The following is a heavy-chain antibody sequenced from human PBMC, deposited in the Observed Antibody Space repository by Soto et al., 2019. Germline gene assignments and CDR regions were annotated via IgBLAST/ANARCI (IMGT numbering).Heavy chain of an antibody. CDR3: ARLRGNCSGGSCYPDY. CDR2: IYYSGSI. CDR1: DGSISSYY. V-gene: IGHV4-59*01. Sequence: QVQLQESGPGLVKPSETLSLTCTVSDGSISSYYWTWIRQPPGKGLEWIGYIYYSGSINYNPSLTSRLTLSVDTSKNQFSLKLSSVTAADTAVYYCARLRGNCSGGSCYPDYWGQGTLVTVSS. J-gene: IGHJ4*02. D-gene: IGHD2-15*01.